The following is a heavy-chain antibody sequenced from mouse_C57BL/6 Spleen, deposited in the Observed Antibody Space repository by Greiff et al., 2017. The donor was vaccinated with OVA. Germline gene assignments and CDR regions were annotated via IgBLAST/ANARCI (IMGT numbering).Heavy chain of an antibody. D-gene: IGHD2-12*01. CDR1: GYSITSGYY. Sequence: DVQLQESGPGLVKPSQSLSLTCSVTGYSITSGYYWNWIRQFPGNKLEWMGYISYDGSNNYNPSLKNRISITRDTSKNQFFLKLNSVTTEDTATYYCARLRRSWYFDVWGTGTTVTVSS. J-gene: IGHJ1*03. CDR3: ARLRRSWYFDV. CDR2: ISYDGSN. V-gene: IGHV3-6*01.